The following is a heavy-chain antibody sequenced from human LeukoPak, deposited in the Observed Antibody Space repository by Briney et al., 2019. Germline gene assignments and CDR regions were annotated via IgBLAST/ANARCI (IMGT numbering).Heavy chain of an antibody. CDR2: ISAYNGNT. J-gene: IGHJ4*02. V-gene: IGHV1-18*01. Sequence: ASVKVSCKASGYTFTSYGISWVRQAPGQGLEWMGWISAYNGNTNYAQKLQGRVTMTTDTSTSTAYMELRSLRSDDTAVYYCASGLVRGVIITQYFDYWGQGTLVTVSS. CDR1: GYTFTSYG. D-gene: IGHD3-10*01. CDR3: ASGLVRGVIITQYFDY.